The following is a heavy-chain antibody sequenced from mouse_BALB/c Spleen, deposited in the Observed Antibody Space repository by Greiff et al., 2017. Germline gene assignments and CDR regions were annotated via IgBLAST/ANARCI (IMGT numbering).Heavy chain of an antibody. V-gene: IGHV5-6-4*01. J-gene: IGHJ4*01. CDR3: TRDRRSLGAMDY. CDR1: GFTFSSYT. D-gene: IGHD4-1*01. Sequence: EVKVEESGGGLVKPGGSLKLSCAASGFTFSSYTMSWVRQTPEKRLEWVATISSGGSYTYYPDSVKGRFTISRDNAKNTLYLQMSSLKSEDTAMYYCTRDRRSLGAMDYWGQGTSVTVSS. CDR2: ISSGGSYT.